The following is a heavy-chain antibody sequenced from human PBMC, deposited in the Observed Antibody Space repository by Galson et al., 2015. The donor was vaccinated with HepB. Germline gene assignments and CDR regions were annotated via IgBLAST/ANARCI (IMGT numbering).Heavy chain of an antibody. Sequence: SETLSLTCAVPDELSDFYWSWIRQPPDMGLEWLGEITRSGNANYNPSLKSRVTISVDTSKSHFYLKMTSPSAADTAVYYCARNGFDLWGQGTLVTVSS. V-gene: IGHV4-34*01. J-gene: IGHJ4*02. D-gene: IGHD2-8*01. CDR3: ARNGFDL. CDR2: ITRSGNA. CDR1: DELSDFY.